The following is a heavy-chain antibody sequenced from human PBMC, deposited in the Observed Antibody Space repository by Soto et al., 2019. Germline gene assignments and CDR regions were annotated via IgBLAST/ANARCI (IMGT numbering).Heavy chain of an antibody. V-gene: IGHV4-59*01. J-gene: IGHJ3*02. CDR1: GGSISSYY. Sequence: PSETLSLTCTVPGGSISSYYWSWIRQPPGKGLEWIGYIYYSGSTNYNPSLKSRVTISVDTSKNQFSLKLSSVTAADTAVYYCARDDKVDIVAADAFDIWGQGTMVTVSS. D-gene: IGHD5-12*01. CDR2: IYYSGST. CDR3: ARDDKVDIVAADAFDI.